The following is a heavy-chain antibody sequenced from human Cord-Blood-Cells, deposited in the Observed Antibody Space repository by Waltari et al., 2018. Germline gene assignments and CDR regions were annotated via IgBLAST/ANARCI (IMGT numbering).Heavy chain of an antibody. CDR3: ARAAEEGAFDI. V-gene: IGHV3-33*01. Sequence: QVQLVESGGGVVQPGRSLRLSCAASGFTFRSYGMPWVRQAPGKGLEWVAVIWYDGSNKYYADSVKGRFTISRDNSKNTLYLQMNSLRAEDTAVYYCARAAEEGAFDIWGQGTMVTVSS. CDR1: GFTFRSYG. J-gene: IGHJ3*02. CDR2: IWYDGSNK.